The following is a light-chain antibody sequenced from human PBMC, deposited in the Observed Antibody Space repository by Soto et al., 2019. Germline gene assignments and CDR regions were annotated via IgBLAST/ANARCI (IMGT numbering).Light chain of an antibody. CDR3: QQYGSSPYI. Sequence: IVLTQSPGTLSLSPGERATLSCRASQNFGNTFLAWYQQKPGQAPRLLIYGASSRATGIPDRISGSGSGTDFTLTISRLEPEDFAVYFCQQYGSSPYILGQGTKLEIK. CDR2: GAS. CDR1: QNFGNTF. V-gene: IGKV3-20*01. J-gene: IGKJ2*01.